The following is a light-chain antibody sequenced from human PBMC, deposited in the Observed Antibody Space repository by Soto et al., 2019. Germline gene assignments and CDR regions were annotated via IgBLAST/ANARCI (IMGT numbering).Light chain of an antibody. CDR3: QQYGSSPRT. CDR1: QTISSW. V-gene: IGKV1-5*03. Sequence: DIQMTQSPATLSGSVGDRVAITCRASQTISSWLAWYQQKPGKAPKLLIYKASTLKSGVPSRFGGSGSGTEFTLTISRLEPEDFAVYYCQQYGSSPRTFGQGTKVDIK. CDR2: KAS. J-gene: IGKJ1*01.